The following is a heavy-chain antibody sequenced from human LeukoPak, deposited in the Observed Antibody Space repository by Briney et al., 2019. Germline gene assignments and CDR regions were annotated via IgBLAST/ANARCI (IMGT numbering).Heavy chain of an antibody. V-gene: IGHV1-8*03. Sequence: ASVKVSCKASGYTFTGYYMHWVRQAPGQGLEWMGWMNPNSGNTGYAQKFQGRVTITRNTSISTAYMELSSLRSEDTAVYYCARVSGYCSSTSCFDAFDIWGQGTMVTVSS. D-gene: IGHD2-2*01. CDR1: GYTFTGYY. J-gene: IGHJ3*02. CDR2: MNPNSGNT. CDR3: ARVSGYCSSTSCFDAFDI.